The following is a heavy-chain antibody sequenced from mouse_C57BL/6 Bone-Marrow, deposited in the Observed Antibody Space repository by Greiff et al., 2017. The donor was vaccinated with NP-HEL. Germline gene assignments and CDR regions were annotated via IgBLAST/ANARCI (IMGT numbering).Heavy chain of an antibody. Sequence: VQLQQPGAELVKPGASVKLSCKASGYTFTTYWMQWVKQRPGQGLEWIGEIDPSDSYTNSNQQFKGKATLTVDTSSSTAYMQLSSLTSEDSAVYYCARKAYYGRSYEFAYWGQGTLVTVSA. J-gene: IGHJ3*01. D-gene: IGHD1-1*01. CDR1: GYTFTTYW. V-gene: IGHV1-50*01. CDR3: ARKAYYGRSYEFAY. CDR2: IDPSDSYT.